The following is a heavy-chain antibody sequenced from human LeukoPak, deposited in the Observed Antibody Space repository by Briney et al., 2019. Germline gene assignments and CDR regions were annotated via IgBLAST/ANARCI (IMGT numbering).Heavy chain of an antibody. D-gene: IGHD3-3*01. J-gene: IGHJ4*02. V-gene: IGHV3-7*01. CDR3: ARPVYDFCSGYYFLDY. CDR2: IKQDGSEK. CDR1: GFTFSRYW. Sequence: GGSLRLSCAASGFTFSRYWMSWVRQAPGKGVEWVANIKQDGSEKHYVDSVKGGFTIYRENAKNSLYLQMNSLRAEDTAVYYCARPVYDFCSGYYFLDYWGQGTLVTVSS.